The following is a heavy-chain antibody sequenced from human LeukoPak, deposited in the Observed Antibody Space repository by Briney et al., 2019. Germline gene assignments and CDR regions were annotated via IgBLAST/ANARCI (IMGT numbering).Heavy chain of an antibody. CDR3: ARELTGPTHRSYNWFDP. CDR2: IIPIFGTA. Sequence: ASVKVSCKASGGTFSSYAISWVRQAPGQGLEWMGGIIPIFGTANYAQKFQGRVTITTDESTSTAYMELSSLRSEDTAVYYCARELTGPTHRSYNWFDPWGQGTLVTVSS. CDR1: GGTFSSYA. V-gene: IGHV1-69*05. J-gene: IGHJ5*02. D-gene: IGHD1-7*01.